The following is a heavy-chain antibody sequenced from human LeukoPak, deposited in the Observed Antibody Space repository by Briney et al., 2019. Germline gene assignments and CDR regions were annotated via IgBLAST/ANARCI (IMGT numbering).Heavy chain of an antibody. CDR2: INYSGST. J-gene: IGHJ6*02. Sequence: PSETLSLTCTVSGGSISSYYWSWIRQPPGKGLEWIGYINYSGSTNYNPSLKSRVTISVDTSKNQFSLKLSSVTAADTAVYYCARQGGSYYFRYYGMDVWGQGTTVTVSS. V-gene: IGHV4-59*08. CDR1: GGSISSYY. D-gene: IGHD1-26*01. CDR3: ARQGGSYYFRYYGMDV.